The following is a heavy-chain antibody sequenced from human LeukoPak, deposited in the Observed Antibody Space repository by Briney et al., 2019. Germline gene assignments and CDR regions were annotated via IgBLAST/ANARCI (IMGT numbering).Heavy chain of an antibody. CDR2: ISGSGRST. V-gene: IGHV3-23*01. CDR3: AKGRYYSSGYYLDF. Sequence: PGGSLRLSCAAPKFTFSSYAMSWVRQAPGKGLEWVSGISGSGRSTYYADSVKGRFTISRENSNNTLYLRMNSPRAENAAVYYCAKGRYYSSGYYLDFWGEGPLVTVSS. J-gene: IGHJ4*02. D-gene: IGHD3-22*01. CDR1: KFTFSSYA.